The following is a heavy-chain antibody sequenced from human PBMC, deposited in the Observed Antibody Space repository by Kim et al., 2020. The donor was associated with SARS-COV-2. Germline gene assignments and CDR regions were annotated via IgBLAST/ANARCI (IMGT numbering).Heavy chain of an antibody. CDR2: INTNTGNP. J-gene: IGHJ6*02. V-gene: IGHV7-4-1*02. D-gene: IGHD3-3*01. CDR1: GYTFTSYA. CDR3: ARESGTAVTIFGVVIIPVGGMDV. Sequence: ASVKVSCKASGYTFTSYAMNWVRQAPGQGLEWMGWINTNTGNPRYAQGFTGRFVFSLDTSVSTAYLQISSLKAEDTAVYYCARESGTAVTIFGVVIIPVGGMDVWGQGTTVTVSS.